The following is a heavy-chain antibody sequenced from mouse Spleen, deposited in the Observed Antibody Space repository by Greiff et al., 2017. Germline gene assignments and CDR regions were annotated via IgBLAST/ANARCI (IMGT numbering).Heavy chain of an antibody. V-gene: IGHV5-9*02. D-gene: IGHD2-1*01. J-gene: IGHJ3*01. Sequence: EVKLVESGGGLVKPGGSLKLSCAASGFAFSSYDMSWVRQTPEKRLEWVATISSGGSYTYYPDSVKGRFTISRDNARNTLYLQMSSLRSEDTALYYCARHDGNFFAYWGQGTLVTVSA. CDR3: ARHDGNFFAY. CDR1: GFAFSSYD. CDR2: ISSGGSYT.